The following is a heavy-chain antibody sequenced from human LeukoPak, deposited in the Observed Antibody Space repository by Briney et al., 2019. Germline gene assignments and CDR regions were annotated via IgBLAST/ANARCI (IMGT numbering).Heavy chain of an antibody. J-gene: IGHJ4*02. CDR1: GGSFSGYY. V-gene: IGHV4-34*01. CDR3: ARGWSWPPDY. D-gene: IGHD1-26*01. CDR2: INHSGST. Sequence: SETLSLTCAVYGGSFSGYYWSRIRRPPGKGLEWIGEINHSGSTNYNPSLKSRVTISVDTSKNQFSLKLSSVTAADTAVYYCARGWSWPPDYWGQGTLVNVSS.